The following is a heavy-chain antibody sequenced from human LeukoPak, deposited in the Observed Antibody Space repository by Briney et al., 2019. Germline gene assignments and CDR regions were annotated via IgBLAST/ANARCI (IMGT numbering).Heavy chain of an antibody. CDR2: IRYDGSNK. J-gene: IGHJ4*02. V-gene: IGHV3-30*02. Sequence: GGSLRLSCAASGFTFSSYGMHWVRQAPGKGLEWVAFIRYDGSNKYYADSVKGRFTISRDNSKNTLYLQMNSLRAEDTAVYYCAKDRSPGQQLVPQGLFYWGQGTLVTVSS. D-gene: IGHD6-13*01. CDR1: GFTFSSYG. CDR3: AKDRSPGQQLVPQGLFY.